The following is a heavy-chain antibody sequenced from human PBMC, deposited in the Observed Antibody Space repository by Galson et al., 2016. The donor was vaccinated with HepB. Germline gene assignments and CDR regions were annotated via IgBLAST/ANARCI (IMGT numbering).Heavy chain of an antibody. CDR2: ISGSGGST. CDR3: AKGAEQWLVPGYFDY. V-gene: IGHV3-23*01. CDR1: GFTFRSYA. Sequence: SLRLSCAASGFTFRSYAMSWVRQAPGKGLEWVSAISGSGGSTYYADSVKGRFTISRDNSKNTLYLQMNRLRAEDTAVYYCAKGAEQWLVPGYFDYWGQGTLVTVSS. D-gene: IGHD6-19*01. J-gene: IGHJ4*02.